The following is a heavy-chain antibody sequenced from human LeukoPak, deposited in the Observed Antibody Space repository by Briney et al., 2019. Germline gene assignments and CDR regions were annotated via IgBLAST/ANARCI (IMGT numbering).Heavy chain of an antibody. J-gene: IGHJ6*03. CDR1: GYSFTSYW. CDR2: IYPGDSDT. D-gene: IGHD4-11*01. V-gene: IGHV5-51*01. Sequence: GESLKISCKGSGYSFTSYWIGWVRQVPGKGLEWMGIIYPGDSDTRYSPSFQGQVTISADKSISTAYLQWSSLKASDTAMYYCARLPGGVTTYYYYMDVWGKGTTVTVSS. CDR3: ARLPGGVTTYYYYMDV.